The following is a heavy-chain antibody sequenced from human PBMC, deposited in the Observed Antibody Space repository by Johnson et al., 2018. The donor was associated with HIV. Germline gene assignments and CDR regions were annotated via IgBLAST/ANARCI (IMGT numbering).Heavy chain of an antibody. J-gene: IGHJ3*02. CDR3: AKPPFYAFDI. CDR2: ISGSGGST. Sequence: VLLVESGGGLVQPGGSLRLSCAASGFSFDSHAINWVRQAPGKGLEWVSAISGSGGSTYYADSVKGRFTISRDNSKNTLYLQMNSLRAEDTAVYYCAKPPFYAFDIWGQGTMVTVSS. CDR1: GFSFDSHA. V-gene: IGHV3-23*04.